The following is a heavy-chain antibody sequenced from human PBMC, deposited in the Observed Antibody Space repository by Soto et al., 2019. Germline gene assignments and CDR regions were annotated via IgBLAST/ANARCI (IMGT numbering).Heavy chain of an antibody. CDR3: ARRIAVAGYDAFDI. J-gene: IGHJ3*02. Sequence: GESLKISCKGSGYSFTSYWIGWVRQMPGRGLEWMGMIYPGDSDTRYSPSFQGQVTISADKSISTAYLQWSSLKASDTAMYYCARRIAVAGYDAFDIWGQGTMVTVSS. CDR1: GYSFTSYW. D-gene: IGHD6-19*01. CDR2: IYPGDSDT. V-gene: IGHV5-51*01.